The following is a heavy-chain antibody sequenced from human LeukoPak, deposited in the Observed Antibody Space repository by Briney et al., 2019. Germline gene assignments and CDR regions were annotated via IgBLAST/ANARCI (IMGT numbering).Heavy chain of an antibody. V-gene: IGHV1-46*01. D-gene: IGHD5-18*01. CDR3: ARERYSYRAYEY. J-gene: IGHJ4*02. CDR1: GSTFTSYY. CDR2: INPSGGST. Sequence: ASVTVSFKASGSTFTSYYLHLLRQAPGQGLAWMGIINPSGGSTSYAQKFQGRVTMTRDTSTSTVYMELSSLRSEDTAVYYCARERYSYRAYEYWGQGNLLTVSS.